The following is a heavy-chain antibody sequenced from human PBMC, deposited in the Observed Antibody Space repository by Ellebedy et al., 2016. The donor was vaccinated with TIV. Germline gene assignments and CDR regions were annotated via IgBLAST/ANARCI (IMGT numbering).Heavy chain of an antibody. CDR3: ARGPRYYDWSTYYYYGMDV. Sequence: GESLKISCAASGFTFSTYGMHWVRQAPGKGLEWVAFIWNDGRNKNYIESVKGRFTISRDNAKNSLYLQMNSLRAEDTAVYYCARGPRYYDWSTYYYYGMDVWGQGTTVTVSS. J-gene: IGHJ6*02. D-gene: IGHD3-22*01. CDR1: GFTFSTYG. CDR2: IWNDGRNK. V-gene: IGHV3-33*03.